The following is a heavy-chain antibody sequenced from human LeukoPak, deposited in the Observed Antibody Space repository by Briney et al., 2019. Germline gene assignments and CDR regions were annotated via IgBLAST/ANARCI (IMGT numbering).Heavy chain of an antibody. J-gene: IGHJ4*02. Sequence: PSETLSLTGTVSGGSISSSSYYWGWIRQPPGKGLEWIGSIYYSGSTYYNPSLKSRVTISVDTSKNQFSLKLSSVTAADTAVYYCARLVSSWYYFDYWGQGTLVTVSS. CDR2: IYYSGST. V-gene: IGHV4-39*01. CDR1: GGSISSSSYY. CDR3: ARLVSSWYYFDY. D-gene: IGHD6-13*01.